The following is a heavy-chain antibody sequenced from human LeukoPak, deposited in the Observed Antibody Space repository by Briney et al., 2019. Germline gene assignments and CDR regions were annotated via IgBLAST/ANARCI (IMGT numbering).Heavy chain of an antibody. D-gene: IGHD7-27*01. J-gene: IGHJ2*01. CDR2: LSPSGADT. CDR3: VKRQHQTWGFDL. V-gene: IGHV3-23*01. Sequence: GGSLRLSCAASGFTFPNYAMNWVRQAPGKGLEWVSTLSPSGADTYYADSVKGRFTISRDISKYTLYQQMSSLRAKDTAVYYCVKRQHQTWGFDLWGRGTLVTVSS. CDR1: GFTFPNYA.